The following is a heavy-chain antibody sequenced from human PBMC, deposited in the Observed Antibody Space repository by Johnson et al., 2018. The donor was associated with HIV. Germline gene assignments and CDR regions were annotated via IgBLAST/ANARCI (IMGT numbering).Heavy chain of an antibody. V-gene: IGHV3-30*19. Sequence: QVQLVESGGGVVQPGRSLRLSCAASGFTFSTYGMHWVRQAPGKGLEWVAVTSYDGGNKYYADSVKGRLTISRDNSKNTVYLQMNSLRAEDTAVYYCARERDYYDSFWLDHDAFDIWGQGTMGTVSS. CDR1: GFTFSTYG. J-gene: IGHJ3*02. D-gene: IGHD3-22*01. CDR2: TSYDGGNK. CDR3: ARERDYYDSFWLDHDAFDI.